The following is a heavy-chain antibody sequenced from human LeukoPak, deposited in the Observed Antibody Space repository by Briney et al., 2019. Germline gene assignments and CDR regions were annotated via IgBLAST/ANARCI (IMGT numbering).Heavy chain of an antibody. CDR2: MNPNSGNT. Sequence: ASVKVSCKASGYTFTSYDINWVRPATGQGLEWMGWMNPNSGNTGYAQKFQGRVTMTRNTSISTAYMELSSLRSEDTAVYYCARGGGGVVVIPNDAFDIWGQGTMVTVSS. CDR1: GYTFTSYD. J-gene: IGHJ3*02. D-gene: IGHD3-22*01. V-gene: IGHV1-8*01. CDR3: ARGGGGVVVIPNDAFDI.